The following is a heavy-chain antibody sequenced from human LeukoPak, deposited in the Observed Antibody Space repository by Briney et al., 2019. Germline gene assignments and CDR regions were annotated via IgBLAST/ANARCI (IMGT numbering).Heavy chain of an antibody. CDR3: VRSSGSMDV. V-gene: IGHV3-64D*06. Sequence: GGSLRLSCSASGFIFSSYAMYWVRQAPGKGLEYVSAISNNGGTTYYADSVKGRFAISRDNSKNTLYLQMSSLRPEDTAVYYCVRSSGSMDVWGQGTTVTVSS. CDR2: ISNNGGTT. D-gene: IGHD3-10*01. J-gene: IGHJ6*02. CDR1: GFIFSSYA.